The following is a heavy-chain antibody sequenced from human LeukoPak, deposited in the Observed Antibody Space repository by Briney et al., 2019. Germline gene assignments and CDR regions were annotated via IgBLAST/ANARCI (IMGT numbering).Heavy chain of an antibody. Sequence: ASVKVSCKASGYTFTSYYMHWVRQAPGQGLEWMGIINPSGGSTSYAQKFQVRGTMTRDMSTSTVYMELNSLRSEDTAVYYCARQSYYYDSSGYPTPLYYFDYWGQGTLVTVSS. CDR2: INPSGGST. CDR3: ARQSYYYDSSGYPTPLYYFDY. V-gene: IGHV1-46*01. CDR1: GYTFTSYY. D-gene: IGHD3-22*01. J-gene: IGHJ4*02.